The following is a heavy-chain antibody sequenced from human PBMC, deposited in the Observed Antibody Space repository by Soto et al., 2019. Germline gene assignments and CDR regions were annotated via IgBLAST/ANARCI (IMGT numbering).Heavy chain of an antibody. J-gene: IGHJ6*02. CDR3: AREVVVFGVIIPTPMEV. D-gene: IGHD3-22*01. CDR1: GGTCGDYE. CDR2: ISGSGSTI. V-gene: IGHV3-48*03. Sequence: SGVPQSLPGRAAGGTCGDYEVNWISQKQGKVLEWVSYISGSGSTIYYADSVKGRFTISRDNAKDSLYLQMNSLRAEDTAVYYCAREVVVFGVIIPTPMEVWVQGTTVPGSS.